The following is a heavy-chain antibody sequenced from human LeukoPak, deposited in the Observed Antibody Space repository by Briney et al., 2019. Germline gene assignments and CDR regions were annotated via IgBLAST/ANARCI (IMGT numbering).Heavy chain of an antibody. J-gene: IGHJ6*02. CDR2: INHNGNVN. V-gene: IGHV3-7*03. Sequence: GSLRLXWAAAXFTFSSYWMNWARQARGKGLEWVASINHNGNVNNYVDSVKGRFTISRDNAKNSLYLQMSNFRAEDTAVYSCARRGGLDVWGQGATVTVSS. CDR3: ARRGGLDV. CDR1: XFTFSSYW.